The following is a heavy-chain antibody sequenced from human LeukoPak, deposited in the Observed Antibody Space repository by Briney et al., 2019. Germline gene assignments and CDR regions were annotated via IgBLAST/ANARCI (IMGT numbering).Heavy chain of an antibody. CDR1: GFTFSSYA. CDR3: AKDLVAGDRFDY. CDR2: ISGSGGST. J-gene: IGHJ4*02. V-gene: IGHV3-23*01. Sequence: GGSLRLSCAASGFTFSSYALSWVRQAPGKGLEWVSAISGSGGSTYYADSVKGRFTISRDNSKNTLYLQMNSLRAEDTAVYYCAKDLVAGDRFDYWGQGTLVTVSS. D-gene: IGHD2-15*01.